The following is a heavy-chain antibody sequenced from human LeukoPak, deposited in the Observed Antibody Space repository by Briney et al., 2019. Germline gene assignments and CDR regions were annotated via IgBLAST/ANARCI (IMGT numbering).Heavy chain of an antibody. J-gene: IGHJ4*02. V-gene: IGHV1-46*01. CDR2: INPSGGST. CDR3: ARESSGYSYGYLKGY. Sequence: ASVKVSCKASGYTFTSYHMHWVRQAPGQGLEWMGIINPSGGSTSYAQKFQGRVTMTRDTSTSTVYMELSSLRSEDTAVYYCARESSGYSYGYLKGYWGQGTLVTVSS. D-gene: IGHD5-18*01. CDR1: GYTFTSYH.